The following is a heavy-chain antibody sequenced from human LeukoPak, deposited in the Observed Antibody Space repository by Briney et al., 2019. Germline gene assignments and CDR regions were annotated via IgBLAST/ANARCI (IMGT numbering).Heavy chain of an antibody. J-gene: IGHJ5*02. D-gene: IGHD6-19*01. CDR2: IYYSGST. CDR1: GGSISSYY. Sequence: PSETLSLXCTVSGGSISSYYWSWIRQPPGKGLEWIGYIYYSGSTNYNPSLKSRVTISVDTSKNQFSLKLSSVTAADTAVYYCATAVKGWFDPWGQGTLVTVSS. CDR3: ATAVKGWFDP. V-gene: IGHV4-59*01.